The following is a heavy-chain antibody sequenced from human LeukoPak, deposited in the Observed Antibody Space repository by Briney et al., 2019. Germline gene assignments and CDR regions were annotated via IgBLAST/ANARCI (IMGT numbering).Heavy chain of an antibody. D-gene: IGHD6-6*01. Sequence: ASVKVSCKASGYTFTSYYMHWVRQAPGHGLEWMGIINPSGGSTSYAQKFQGRVTMTRDTSTSTVYMALSSLRSEDTAVYYCARQGPLWQLGPPYYFDYWGQGTLVTVSS. CDR3: ARQGPLWQLGPPYYFDY. CDR2: INPSGGST. CDR1: GYTFTSYY. V-gene: IGHV1-46*01. J-gene: IGHJ4*02.